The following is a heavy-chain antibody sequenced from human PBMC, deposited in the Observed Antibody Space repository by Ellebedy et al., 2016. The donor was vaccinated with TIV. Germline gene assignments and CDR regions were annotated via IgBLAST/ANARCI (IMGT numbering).Heavy chain of an antibody. J-gene: IGHJ6*03. V-gene: IGHV3-7*01. CDR3: ARRYMDV. Sequence: GESLKISXAASGFSFSSYWMHWVRQAPGKGLEWVANINEDGSKKYYVDSVKGRFTISRDNAKNSLYLQMNSPRAEDTAVYYCARRYMDVWGRGTTVTVSS. CDR2: INEDGSKK. CDR1: GFSFSSYW.